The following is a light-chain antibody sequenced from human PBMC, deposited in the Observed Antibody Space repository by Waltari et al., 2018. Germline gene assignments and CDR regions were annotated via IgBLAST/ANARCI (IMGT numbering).Light chain of an antibody. V-gene: IGLV2-8*01. J-gene: IGLJ2*01. CDR3: SSYSGSNKLGV. Sequence: QSALTQPPSASGSPGQSVTISCTGTSSDVGGYNYVSWYQQHPGKAPKLIISEVNKRPPGVPDRFSGSKSGNTASLTVSGLQADDEADYYCSSYSGSNKLGVFGGGTKLTVL. CDR2: EVN. CDR1: SSDVGGYNY.